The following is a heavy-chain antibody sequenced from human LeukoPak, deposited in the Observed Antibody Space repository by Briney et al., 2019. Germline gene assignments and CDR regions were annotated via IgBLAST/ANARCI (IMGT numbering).Heavy chain of an antibody. V-gene: IGHV3-73*01. CDR1: GFTFSGSA. Sequence: GGSLRLSCAASGFTFSGSAVHWVRQPSGKGLEWVGRIRSRPNNYATAYTASVQGRFTISRDDSKNTAFLQMNSLKTDDTAVYYCWSGLDYWGQGTLVTVSS. D-gene: IGHD3-3*01. J-gene: IGHJ4*02. CDR3: WSGLDY. CDR2: IRSRPNNYAT.